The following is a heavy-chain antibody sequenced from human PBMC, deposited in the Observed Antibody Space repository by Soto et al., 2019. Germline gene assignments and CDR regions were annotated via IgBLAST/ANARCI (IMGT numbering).Heavy chain of an antibody. CDR2: VDPEDGET. V-gene: IGHV1-69-2*01. Sequence: ASVKVSCKVSGYTFTDYYMHWVQQAPGKGLEWMGLVDPEDGETIYAEKFQGRVTITADPSPDTAYMELSSLRSEDTAVYYCATVGREQWLVPVDYWGQGALVTVAS. CDR3: ATVGREQWLVPVDY. J-gene: IGHJ4*02. CDR1: GYTFTDYY. D-gene: IGHD6-19*01.